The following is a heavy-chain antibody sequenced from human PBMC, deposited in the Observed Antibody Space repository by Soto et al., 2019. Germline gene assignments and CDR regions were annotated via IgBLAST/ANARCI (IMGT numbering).Heavy chain of an antibody. V-gene: IGHV3-23*01. CDR1: GFTFSSFA. D-gene: IGHD2-8*01. Sequence: GSLRLSCAASGFTFSSFAMNWVRQAPGKGLEWVSGSSVGGGYTYYADSVKGRFTISRDNSKNTLYLQMNSLRVEDTAVYYCTKGGLCINDCRTAPDWGQGTLVTVSS. CDR3: TKGGLCINDCRTAPD. CDR2: SSVGGGYT. J-gene: IGHJ4*02.